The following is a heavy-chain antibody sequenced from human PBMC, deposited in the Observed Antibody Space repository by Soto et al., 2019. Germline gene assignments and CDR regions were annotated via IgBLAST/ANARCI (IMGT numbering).Heavy chain of an antibody. Sequence: QVHLVQSGAEVKKPGASVKVSRKGSGYAFTTYGITWVRQAPGQGLEWMGWISAHNGNTNYAQKLQGRVTGTRDTSTSTAYMELRSLRSDDTAVYYCARGRYGDYWGQGALVTVSS. CDR2: ISAHNGNT. J-gene: IGHJ4*02. V-gene: IGHV1-18*01. CDR3: ARGRYGDY. CDR1: GYAFTTYG. D-gene: IGHD1-1*01.